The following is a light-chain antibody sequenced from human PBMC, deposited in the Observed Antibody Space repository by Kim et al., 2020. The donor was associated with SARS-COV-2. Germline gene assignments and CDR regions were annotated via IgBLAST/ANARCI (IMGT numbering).Light chain of an antibody. Sequence: PEPRASIGGTGDRWGDVYAFWYQQGPGQSPVLIIYRDSTRASAVPEPFSGSKSGDTATLTISETQAMDEADCYWQAWDSSTAHVFGTGTKVTVL. CDR1: RWGDVY. CDR2: RDS. V-gene: IGLV3-1*01. CDR3: QAWDSSTAHV. J-gene: IGLJ1*01.